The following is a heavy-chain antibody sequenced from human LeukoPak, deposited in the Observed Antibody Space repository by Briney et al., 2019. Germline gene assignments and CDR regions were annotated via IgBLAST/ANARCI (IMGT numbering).Heavy chain of an antibody. Sequence: PSETLSLTCTVSGGSISSYYWSWIRQPPGRELEWIGYIYTSGSTNYNPSLKSRVTISVDTSKNQFSLKLSSVTAADTAVYYCARQGHYPAPLMDVWGKGTTVTVSS. CDR3: ARQGHYPAPLMDV. J-gene: IGHJ6*03. CDR2: IYTSGST. V-gene: IGHV4-4*09. D-gene: IGHD3-10*01. CDR1: GGSISSYY.